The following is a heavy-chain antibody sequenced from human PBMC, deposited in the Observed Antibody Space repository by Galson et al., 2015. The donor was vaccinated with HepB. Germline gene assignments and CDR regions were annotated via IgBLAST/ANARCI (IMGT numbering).Heavy chain of an antibody. CDR2: IRSKGYGGTT. Sequence: SLRLSCAASGFTFGDYAMSWFRQAPGKGLEWVGSIRSKGYGGTTEYAASVKGRFTISGDDSKSIAYLRMNSLKIEDTAVYYCTRDRKGGYGPFDYWGRGTLVTVSS. J-gene: IGHJ4*02. CDR1: GFTFGDYA. V-gene: IGHV3-49*03. D-gene: IGHD5-12*01. CDR3: TRDRKGGYGPFDY.